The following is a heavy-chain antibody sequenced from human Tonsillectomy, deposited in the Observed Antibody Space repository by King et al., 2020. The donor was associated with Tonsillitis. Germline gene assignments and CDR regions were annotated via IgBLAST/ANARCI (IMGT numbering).Heavy chain of an antibody. CDR3: TGDRIAVTDTGSLSYYYYYMDV. D-gene: IGHD6-19*01. CDR1: GFTFGDYA. Sequence: VQLVESGGGLVQPGRSLRLSCTASGFTFGDYAMSWVRQAPGKGLEWVAFIRSKAYGGTTEYAASVKGRFSISRDFSKNIAYLQMNSLETEDTGVYYCTGDRIAVTDTGSLSYYYYYMDVWGKGTTVTVSS. J-gene: IGHJ6*03. CDR2: IRSKAYGGTT. V-gene: IGHV3-49*04.